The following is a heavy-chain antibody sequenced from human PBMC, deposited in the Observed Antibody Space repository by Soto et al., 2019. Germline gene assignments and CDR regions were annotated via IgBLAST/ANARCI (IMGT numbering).Heavy chain of an antibody. CDR2: IYYSGST. V-gene: IGHV4-31*02. D-gene: IGHD5-18*01. CDR1: GGSIRNGSYY. J-gene: IGHJ6*02. CDR3: AVFLRGYVSSMDV. Sequence: SETLSLTCTVSGGSIRNGSYYLSWIRQHPGRGLEWIGYIYYSGSTFYNPSLKSRVTISVDTSKNQFSLRLSSVTAADTAVYFCAVFLRGYVSSMDVWGQGTTVTVSS.